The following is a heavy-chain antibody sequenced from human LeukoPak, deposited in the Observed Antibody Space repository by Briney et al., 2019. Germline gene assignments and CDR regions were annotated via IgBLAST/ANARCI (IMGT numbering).Heavy chain of an antibody. CDR3: AREPYYYDSSGYSVDY. CDR1: GFMFNDYY. V-gene: IGHV3-11*01. J-gene: IGHJ4*02. D-gene: IGHD3-22*01. CDR2: ISSSGSII. Sequence: GGSLRLSCAASGFMFNDYYMSWIRQAPGKGLEWVSYISSSGSIIYYADSVKGRFTISRDNAKNSLNLQMNSLRAEDTAVYYCAREPYYYDSSGYSVDYWGQGTLVTVSS.